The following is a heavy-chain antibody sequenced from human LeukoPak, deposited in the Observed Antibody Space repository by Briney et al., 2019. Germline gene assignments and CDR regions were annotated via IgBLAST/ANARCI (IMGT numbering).Heavy chain of an antibody. Sequence: PGGSLRLSCAASGFFVSDDYISWVRQTPGKGLEWVSVIYSGGATSYADSVKGRFTISTANSKNTVHLQLNSLRAEDTAVYYCASGGKYCTGGACYGDWGQGTLVTVSS. D-gene: IGHD2-8*02. CDR2: IYSGGAT. J-gene: IGHJ4*02. CDR1: GFFVSDDY. CDR3: ASGGKYCTGGACYGD. V-gene: IGHV3-53*01.